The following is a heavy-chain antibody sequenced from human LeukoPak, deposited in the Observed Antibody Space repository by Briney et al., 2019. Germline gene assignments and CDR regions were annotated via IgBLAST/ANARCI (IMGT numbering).Heavy chain of an antibody. D-gene: IGHD2-15*01. CDR1: GGSFRGYY. Sequence: SETLSLTCAVYGGSFRGYYWRGPQQPAGKGLEWIRRFYTSGGTNYNPSLKSRVTISVDTAKNQFSLKLRSVTAADTAVYYCARDVLDVVVVVAATPSWFDPWGQGTLVTVSS. CDR2: FYTSGGT. J-gene: IGHJ5*02. V-gene: IGHV4-4*07. CDR3: ARDVLDVVVVVAATPSWFDP.